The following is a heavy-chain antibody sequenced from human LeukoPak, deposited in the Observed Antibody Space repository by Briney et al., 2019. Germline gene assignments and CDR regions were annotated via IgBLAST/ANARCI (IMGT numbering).Heavy chain of an antibody. CDR1: GGSISSYY. CDR3: ARDLAARSSPAHWFDP. D-gene: IGHD6-6*01. CDR2: IYTSGST. V-gene: IGHV4-4*07. Sequence: SETLSLTCTVSGGSISSYYWSWIRQPPGKGLEWIGRIYTSGSTNYNPSLKSRVTMSVDTSKNQFSLKLSSVTAADTAVYYCARDLAARSSPAHWFDPWGQGTLVTVSS. J-gene: IGHJ5*02.